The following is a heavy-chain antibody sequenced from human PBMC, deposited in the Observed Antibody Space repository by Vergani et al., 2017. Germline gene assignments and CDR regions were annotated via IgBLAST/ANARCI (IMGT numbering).Heavy chain of an antibody. Sequence: EVELLESGGGLAQPGGSLRVSCSASGFRVTTYYMSWVRQAPGKGLEWVSVIKSDGRTSYAESVRGRFTISRDTSRNAVYLQMNILRVEETGVYYCTKNECSGTTCDDHYFDLWWHGSLVTVSS. D-gene: IGHD2-15*01. CDR1: GFRVTTYY. CDR2: IKSDGRT. CDR3: TKNECSGTTCDDHYFDL. J-gene: IGHJ4*01. V-gene: IGHV3-66*02.